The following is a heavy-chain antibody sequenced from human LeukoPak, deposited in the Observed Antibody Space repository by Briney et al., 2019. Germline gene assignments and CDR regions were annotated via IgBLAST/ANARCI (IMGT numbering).Heavy chain of an antibody. D-gene: IGHD6-13*01. J-gene: IGHJ5*02. V-gene: IGHV1-69*05. CDR1: GGTFSRYA. Sequence: SVKVSCKASGGTFSRYAISWVRQAPGQGLEWMGGIIPIFGTANYAQKFQGRVTITTDESTSTAYMELSSLRSEDTAVYYCARDTRIAAAGTRRYNWFDPWGQGTLVTVSS. CDR3: ARDTRIAAAGTRRYNWFDP. CDR2: IIPIFGTA.